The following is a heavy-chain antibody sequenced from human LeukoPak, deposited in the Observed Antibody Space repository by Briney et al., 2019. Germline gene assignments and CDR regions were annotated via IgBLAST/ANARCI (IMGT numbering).Heavy chain of an antibody. D-gene: IGHD3-22*01. CDR2: IYPGDSDT. Sequence: GESLKISCKGSGYSFADSWVAWVRQMPGKGLEWMAIIYPGDSDTRYSPSFQGQVTISADKSISTAYLQWSSLKASDTAMYYCARTMIPHWYFDLWGRGTLVTVSS. CDR1: GYSFADSW. J-gene: IGHJ2*01. CDR3: ARTMIPHWYFDL. V-gene: IGHV5-51*01.